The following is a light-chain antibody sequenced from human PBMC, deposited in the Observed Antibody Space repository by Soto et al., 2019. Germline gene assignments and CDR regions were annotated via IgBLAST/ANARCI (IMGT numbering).Light chain of an antibody. V-gene: IGKV3-15*01. CDR3: QQCDNWPLIT. J-gene: IGKJ5*01. CDR2: GAS. CDR1: QSVSSY. Sequence: EIVMTQSPATLSVSPGERATLSCRASQSVSSYLAWYQQKPGQAPRLLIYGASIRANGIPARFSASGSGTAFTLTINSLQSEDFALYYCQQCDNWPLITFGQGTRLEIK.